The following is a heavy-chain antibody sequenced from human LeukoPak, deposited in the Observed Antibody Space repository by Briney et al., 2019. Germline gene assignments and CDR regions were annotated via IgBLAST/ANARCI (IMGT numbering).Heavy chain of an antibody. D-gene: IGHD4/OR15-4a*01. CDR2: IKQDGSEK. CDR3: ARGLTVDF. V-gene: IGHV3-7*04. Sequence: GGSLRLSCAVSGFTFSSYWMSWVRQAPGKGLEWVANIKQDGSEKYYVDSVKGRFTITRDNAKNSLYLQMNSLRADDTAVFYCARGLTVDFWGQGTLVTVSS. CDR1: GFTFSSYW. J-gene: IGHJ4*02.